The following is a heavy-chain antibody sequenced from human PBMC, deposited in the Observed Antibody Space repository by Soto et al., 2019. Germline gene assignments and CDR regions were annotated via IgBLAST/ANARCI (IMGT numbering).Heavy chain of an antibody. J-gene: IGHJ6*03. CDR1: GYTFTSYD. V-gene: IGHV1-8*01. CDR2: MNPNSGNT. D-gene: IGHD3-3*01. CDR3: ARPGRRFQAYYMDV. Sequence: ASVKVSCKASGYTFTSYDINWVRQATGQGLEWMGWMNPNSGNTGYAQKFQGRVTMTRNTSISTAYMELSSLRSEDTAVYYCARPGRRFQAYYMDVWGKGTTVTVSS.